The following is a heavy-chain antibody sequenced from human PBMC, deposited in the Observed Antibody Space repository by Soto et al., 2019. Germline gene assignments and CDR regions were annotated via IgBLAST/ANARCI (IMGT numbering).Heavy chain of an antibody. CDR3: AKAPHRDNGNDDYYFDY. J-gene: IGHJ4*02. CDR2: ISGSGGST. CDR1: GFTFSSYA. D-gene: IGHD1-1*01. Sequence: EVQLLESGGGLVQPGGSLRLSCAASGFTFSSYAMSWVRQAPGKGLVWVSGISGSGGSTYYADSGKGRFTISRDNTKHTLDLQMNILRAEDTAVYYCAKAPHRDNGNDDYYFDYWGQGTLFTFAS. V-gene: IGHV3-23*01.